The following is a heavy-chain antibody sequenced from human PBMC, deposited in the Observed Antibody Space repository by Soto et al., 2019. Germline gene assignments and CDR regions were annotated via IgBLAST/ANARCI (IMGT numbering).Heavy chain of an antibody. D-gene: IGHD3-10*01. CDR3: ARKYLPYYGSGSPYGMDV. V-gene: IGHV4-34*01. CDR2: VNYSGST. CDR1: GGSFSGYY. Sequence: QVQLQQWGAGLLKPSETLSLTCGVYGGSFSGYYWSWIRQPPGKGLEWIGEVNYSGSTNYNPSLKCRVTISVDTSKNQFSLKLSSVAAADTALYYCARKYLPYYGSGSPYGMDVWGQGTTVTVSS. J-gene: IGHJ6*02.